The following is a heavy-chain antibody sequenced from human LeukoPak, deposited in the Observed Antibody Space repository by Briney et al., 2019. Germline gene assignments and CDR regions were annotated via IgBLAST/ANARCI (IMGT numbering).Heavy chain of an antibody. D-gene: IGHD3-10*01. V-gene: IGHV4-59*01. J-gene: IGHJ4*02. Sequence: SETLSLTCTVSDGSITNYDWSWVRQPPGKGLEFIGHVHYSGTADYNPSLRSRVTISIDTSKKHFFLKLKSVTAADTAVYYCARAQLWFGELLYPKYYFDYWGQGTLVTVSS. CDR1: DGSITNYD. CDR2: VHYSGTA. CDR3: ARAQLWFGELLYPKYYFDY.